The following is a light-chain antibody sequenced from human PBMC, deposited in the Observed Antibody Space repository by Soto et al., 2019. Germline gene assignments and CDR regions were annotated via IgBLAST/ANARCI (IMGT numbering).Light chain of an antibody. CDR1: NSNMGDGII. V-gene: IGLV1-40*01. J-gene: IGLJ1*01. Sequence: QSVLTPPPSVSRAPRKRVPIYSTASNSNMGDGIIVHCYQQLPGTPPKPLIYGNSMRPLGVPDRLSGSKSGTPASLAITGLQAEDEADYYCQTYDSSLSAYVSGNGTKV. CDR2: GNS. CDR3: QTYDSSLSAYV.